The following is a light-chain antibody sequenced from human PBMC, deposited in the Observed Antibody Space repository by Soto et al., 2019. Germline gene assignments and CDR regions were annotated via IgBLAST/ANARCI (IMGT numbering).Light chain of an antibody. Sequence: EIVLTQSPGTLSLSPGERATLSCRASQSVSSSYLAWYQQKPGQAPRLLIYDASRATGIPDRFSGSGSGTDFTLTITRLEPEYFAVYSCQHYGTSALFGPGTKVDI. V-gene: IGKV3-20*01. CDR2: DAS. CDR1: QSVSSSY. J-gene: IGKJ3*01. CDR3: QHYGTSAL.